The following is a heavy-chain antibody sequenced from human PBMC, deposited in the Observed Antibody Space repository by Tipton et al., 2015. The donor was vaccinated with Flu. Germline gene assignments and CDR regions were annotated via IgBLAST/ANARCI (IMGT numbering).Heavy chain of an antibody. V-gene: IGHV3-9*01. D-gene: IGHD4-11*01. CDR1: GFIFDDFA. J-gene: IGHJ2*01. CDR3: AKSYSSSASYWYFDL. CDR2: SSSSGGSF. Sequence: QLVQSGGGLVQPGGSLKISCAVSGFIFDDFAMHWVRQGPGKGLDWVAGSSSSGGSFNYAGSVKGRFTISRDNAKKSLYLAMNGLTPEDAAFYFCAKSYSSSASYWYFDLWGRGTLVTVSS.